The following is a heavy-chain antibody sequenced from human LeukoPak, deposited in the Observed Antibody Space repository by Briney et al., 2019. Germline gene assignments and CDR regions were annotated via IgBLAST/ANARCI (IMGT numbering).Heavy chain of an antibody. CDR2: ISYDGSDE. D-gene: IGHD6-19*01. CDR1: GFISNMYA. V-gene: IGHV3-30*04. Sequence: GGSLRLSCVASGFISNMYAIHWVRQAPGKGLEWVAVISYDGSDEKYAYFVKGRFTISTDSSKNTLSLQMNSLRVEDTAVYYCAREGQWGPHSPGNYHYMDVWGRGTTVTVSS. CDR3: AREGQWGPHSPGNYHYMDV. J-gene: IGHJ6*03.